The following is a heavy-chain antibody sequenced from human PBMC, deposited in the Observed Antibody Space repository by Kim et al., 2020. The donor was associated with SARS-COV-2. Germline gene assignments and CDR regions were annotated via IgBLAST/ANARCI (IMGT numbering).Heavy chain of an antibody. Sequence: GRFTISRDNSKNTLYLQMNSLRAEDTAVYYCATRLKLGVVSGYYQGYFDYWGQGTLVTVSS. CDR3: ATRLKLGVVSGYYQGYFDY. D-gene: IGHD3-22*01. V-gene: IGHV3-30*03. J-gene: IGHJ4*02.